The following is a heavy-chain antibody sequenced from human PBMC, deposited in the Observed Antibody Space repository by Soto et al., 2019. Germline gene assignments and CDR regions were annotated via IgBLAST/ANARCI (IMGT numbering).Heavy chain of an antibody. CDR1: GFTFSSYN. D-gene: IGHD4-4*01. V-gene: IGHV3-21*01. J-gene: IGHJ5*02. Sequence: PGGSLRLSCAASGFTFSSYNMNWVRQAPGKGLECVSSISSSSSYIYYADSVKGRFTISRDNAKNSLYLQMNNLRAEDTAVYYCARAQYSNYVDGVPWGQGTLVTVSS. CDR2: ISSSSSYI. CDR3: ARAQYSNYVDGVP.